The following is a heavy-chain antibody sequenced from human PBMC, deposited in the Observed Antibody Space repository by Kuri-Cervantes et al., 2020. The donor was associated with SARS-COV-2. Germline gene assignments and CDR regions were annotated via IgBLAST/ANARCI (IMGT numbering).Heavy chain of an antibody. J-gene: IGHJ4*02. D-gene: IGHD3-22*01. CDR2: LNPSGGST. Sequence: ASVKVSCKASGYTFTSYSMHWVRQAPGQGLEWVGILNPSGGSTTYAQKFQGRVSMTRDTSTSTVYMELSSLRAEDTAVYYCAKDIGYSDNNGALAFDYWGLGTLVTVSS. CDR1: GYTFTSYS. CDR3: AKDIGYSDNNGALAFDY. V-gene: IGHV1-46*01.